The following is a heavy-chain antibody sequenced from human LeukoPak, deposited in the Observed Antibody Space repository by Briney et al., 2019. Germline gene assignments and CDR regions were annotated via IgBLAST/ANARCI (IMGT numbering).Heavy chain of an antibody. D-gene: IGHD3-10*01. Sequence: GASVKVSCKVSGYTFTDYYMHWVQQAPGKGLEWMGLVDPEDGETIYAEKFQGGVTITADTSTDTAYMELSSLRSEDTAVYYCATGSLWFGELPYYFDCWGQGTLVTVSS. CDR3: ATGSLWFGELPYYFDC. J-gene: IGHJ4*02. CDR2: VDPEDGET. V-gene: IGHV1-69-2*01. CDR1: GYTFTDYY.